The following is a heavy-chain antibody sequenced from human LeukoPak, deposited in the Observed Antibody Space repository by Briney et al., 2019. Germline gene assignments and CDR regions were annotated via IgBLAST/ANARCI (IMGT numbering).Heavy chain of an antibody. CDR2: FYYRGST. CDR1: GGSISSGDYY. CDR3: ARSSTTTVVNDY. D-gene: IGHD4-23*01. J-gene: IGHJ4*02. V-gene: IGHV4-30-4*01. Sequence: PSQTLSLTCTVSGGSISSGDYYWSWIRQPPGKGLEWIGYFYYRGSTYYNPSLKSRVTISVDTSKNQFSLKLSSVTAADTAVYYCARSSTTTVVNDYWGQGTLVTVSS.